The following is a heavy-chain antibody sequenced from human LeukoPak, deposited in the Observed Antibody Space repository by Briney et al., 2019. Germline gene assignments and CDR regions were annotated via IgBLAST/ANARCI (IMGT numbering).Heavy chain of an antibody. V-gene: IGHV1-2*02. Sequence: ASVKVYCKASGYTFTGHYIHWARQEPGQRLDWIGWIDPNSGGTNYAQKFLGSVTMTGDTSINTAFMELSRLRSDDTAIYYCARGRGTTMVRGVITNYFDLWGRGSLVTVSS. J-gene: IGHJ2*01. D-gene: IGHD3-10*01. CDR1: GYTFTGHY. CDR3: ARGRGTTMVRGVITNYFDL. CDR2: IDPNSGGT.